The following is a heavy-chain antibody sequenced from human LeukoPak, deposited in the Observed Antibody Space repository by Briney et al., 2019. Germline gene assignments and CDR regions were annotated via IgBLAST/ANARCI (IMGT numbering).Heavy chain of an antibody. CDR1: GGSISNSSYY. CDR3: AGHERASNWFDP. CDR2: IYYSGST. Sequence: SETLSLTCTVSGGSISNSSYYWGWIRQPPGKGLEWIGSIYYSGSTYYNLSLKGRVTISVDTSKNQFSLKLSSVTAADTAVYYCAGHERASNWFDPWGQGTLVTVSS. J-gene: IGHJ5*02. V-gene: IGHV4-39*01.